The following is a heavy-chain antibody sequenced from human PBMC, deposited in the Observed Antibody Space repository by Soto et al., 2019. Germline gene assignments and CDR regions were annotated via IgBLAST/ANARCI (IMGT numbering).Heavy chain of an antibody. Sequence: SGPTLVNPTETLTLTCSVSGFSLTDTRMGVSWIRQAPGKALEWLAHIISNDDKSYSTSLKSRLTISKDTSKSQVVLRMTNMDPVDTGRYYCARALFYSDSDGYYFEFDCWGPGTLVTVSS. CDR2: IISNDDK. V-gene: IGHV2-26*01. J-gene: IGHJ4*02. CDR1: GFSLTDTRMG. D-gene: IGHD3-22*01. CDR3: ARALFYSDSDGYYFEFDC.